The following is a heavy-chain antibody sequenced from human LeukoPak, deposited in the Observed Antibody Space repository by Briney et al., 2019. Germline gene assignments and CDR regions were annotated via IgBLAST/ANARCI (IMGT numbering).Heavy chain of an antibody. CDR3: AKDISLAYCGGDCWYYFDY. V-gene: IGHV3-23*01. CDR1: GFTFSSYA. J-gene: IGHJ4*02. D-gene: IGHD2-21*02. Sequence: GGSLRLSCAASGFTFSSYAMSWVRQAPGKGLEWVSAISGSGGSTYYADSVKGRFTISRDNSKNTLYLQMNSLRAEDTAVYYCAKDISLAYCGGDCWYYFDYWGQGTLVTVSS. CDR2: ISGSGGST.